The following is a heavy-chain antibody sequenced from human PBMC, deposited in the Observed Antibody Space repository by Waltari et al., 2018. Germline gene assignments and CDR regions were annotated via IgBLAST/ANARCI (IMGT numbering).Heavy chain of an antibody. V-gene: IGHV3-23*01. D-gene: IGHD6-19*01. Sequence: EVQLLESGGGLVQPGGSLRLSCAASGFTFSSYAMSWVRQAPGKGLEWVSAISGSGGSKYYADSVKGRFTISRDNAKNTLYLQMNSLRAEDTAVYYCAKGPNSSGWRDGYWGQGTLVTVSS. CDR3: AKGPNSSGWRDGY. CDR2: ISGSGGSK. CDR1: GFTFSSYA. J-gene: IGHJ4*02.